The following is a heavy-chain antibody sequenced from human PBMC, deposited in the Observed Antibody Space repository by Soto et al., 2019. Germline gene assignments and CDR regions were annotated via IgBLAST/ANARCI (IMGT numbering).Heavy chain of an antibody. CDR2: ISAYNGNT. J-gene: IGHJ3*02. D-gene: IGHD3-9*01. Sequence: ASVKVSCKASGYTFTSYGISWVRQAPGQGLEWMGWISAYNGNTNYAQKLQGRVTMTTDTSTSTAYMELRSLRSDDTAVYYCARALYYDILTRPDAFDISGQGTMVTVSS. V-gene: IGHV1-18*01. CDR1: GYTFTSYG. CDR3: ARALYYDILTRPDAFDI.